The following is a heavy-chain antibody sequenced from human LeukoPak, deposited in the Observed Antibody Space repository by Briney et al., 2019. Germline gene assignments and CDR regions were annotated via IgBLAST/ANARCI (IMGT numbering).Heavy chain of an antibody. CDR1: GYTFTDYY. J-gene: IGHJ4*02. Sequence: ASVKVSCKASGYTFTDYYIHWVRQAPGQGLQWMGWINPNSGGTNYAQNFQGRVTMTRDTSISTAYMELRRLRSDDTAVYFCARDSSYYFKPFDYWGQGTLGTVSS. CDR2: INPNSGGT. D-gene: IGHD3-22*01. V-gene: IGHV1-2*02. CDR3: ARDSSYYFKPFDY.